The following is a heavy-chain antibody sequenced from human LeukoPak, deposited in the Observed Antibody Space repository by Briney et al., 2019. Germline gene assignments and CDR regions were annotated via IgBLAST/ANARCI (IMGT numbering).Heavy chain of an antibody. CDR3: ARQGYYSEDWFDP. J-gene: IGHJ5*02. V-gene: IGHV4-59*01. CDR2: IYYSGST. CDR1: GGSISSYY. D-gene: IGHD3-22*01. Sequence: SETLSLTCTVSGGSISSYYWSWIRQPPGRGLEWIGYIYYSGSTNYNPSLKSRVTISVDTSKNQFSLKLSSVTAADTAVYYCARQGYYSEDWFDPWGQGTLVTVSS.